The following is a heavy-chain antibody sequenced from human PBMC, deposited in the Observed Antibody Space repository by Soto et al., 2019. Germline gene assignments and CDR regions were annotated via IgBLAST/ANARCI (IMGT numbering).Heavy chain of an antibody. D-gene: IGHD6-6*01. CDR1: VFAYSTYA. J-gene: IGHJ3*02. CDR3: AKSSIEAAHDSLDI. V-gene: IGHV3-23*01. CDR2: VSAGGQIT. Sequence: GGSLRLSCAASVFAYSTYAMNWVRQAPGKRLEWVSGVSAGGQITDYADSVRGRVSISRDNSKNTVFLHMSSLRAEDTAIYYCAKSSIEAAHDSLDIWGQGTTLTVSS.